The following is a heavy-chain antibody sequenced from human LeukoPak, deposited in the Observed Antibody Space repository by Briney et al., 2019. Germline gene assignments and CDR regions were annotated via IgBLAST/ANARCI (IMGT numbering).Heavy chain of an antibody. V-gene: IGHV4-59*01. J-gene: IGHJ4*02. D-gene: IGHD5-18*01. Sequence: SETLSLTCAVSGGSISSYYWSWIRQPPGKGLEWIGYIYYSGSTNYNPSLKSRVTISVDTSKNQFSLKLSSVTAADTAVYYCARGSYGPSLDYWGQGTLVTVSS. CDR2: IYYSGST. CDR1: GGSISSYY. CDR3: ARGSYGPSLDY.